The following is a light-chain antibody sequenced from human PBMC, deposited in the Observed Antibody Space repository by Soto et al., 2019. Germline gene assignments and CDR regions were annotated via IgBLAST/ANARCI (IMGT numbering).Light chain of an antibody. J-gene: IGKJ5*01. CDR1: QRRTNSL. Sequence: EFGVTQSPGTLSLFPGGRATLSCRARQRRTNSLIAWYQQRPGQAPRLLIYDTSSRASGIHDRISGSGSGTDFPLTISRLETEDFAVFYCQQYGTSEIIFGQGTRLEIK. CDR3: QQYGTSEII. V-gene: IGKV3-20*01. CDR2: DTS.